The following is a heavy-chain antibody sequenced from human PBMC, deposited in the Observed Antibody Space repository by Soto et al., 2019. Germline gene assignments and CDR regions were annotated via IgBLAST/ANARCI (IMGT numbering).Heavy chain of an antibody. Sequence: RRVGCCRRRIIKNKRKGLEWIGYIYYSGSTNYNPSLKSRVTISVDTSKNQFSLKLSSVTAADTAVYFFFLAEQEMADEFRVW. CDR1: RRVGCC. CDR2: IYYSGST. CDR3: FLAEQEMADEFRV. D-gene: IGHD6-13*01. V-gene: IGHV4-61*08. J-gene: IGHJ3*01.